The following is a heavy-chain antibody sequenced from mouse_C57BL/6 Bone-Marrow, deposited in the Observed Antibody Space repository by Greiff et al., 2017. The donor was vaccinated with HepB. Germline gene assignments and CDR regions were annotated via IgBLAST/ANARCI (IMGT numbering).Heavy chain of an antibody. V-gene: IGHV2-2*01. J-gene: IGHJ3*01. CDR1: GFSLTSYG. CDR2: IWSGGST. CDR3: ARPATMITTTFAY. D-gene: IGHD2-4*01. Sequence: VQGVESGPGLVQPSQSLSITCTVSGFSLTSYGVQWVRQSPGKGLEGLGVIWSGGSTDYNAAFISRLSISKDNSKSQVFFKKNSLQPDDTAIYYSARPATMITTTFAYWGQGTLVTVSA.